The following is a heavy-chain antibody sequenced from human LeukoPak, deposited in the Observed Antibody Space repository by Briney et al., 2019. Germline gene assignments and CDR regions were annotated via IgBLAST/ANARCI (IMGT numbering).Heavy chain of an antibody. J-gene: IGHJ4*02. D-gene: IGHD6-13*01. CDR1: GFTFDDYA. CDR3: AKGMEQRQLVRPLDY. CDR2: ISWNSGSI. V-gene: IGHV3-9*01. Sequence: PGRSLRLSCAASGFTFDDYAMHWVRQAPGKGLEWVSGISWNSGSIGYADSVKGQFTISRDNAKNSLYLQMNSLRAEDTALYYCAKGMEQRQLVRPLDYWGQGTLVTVSS.